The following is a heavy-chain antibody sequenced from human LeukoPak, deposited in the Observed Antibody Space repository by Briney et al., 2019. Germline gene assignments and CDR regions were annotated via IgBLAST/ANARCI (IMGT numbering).Heavy chain of an antibody. CDR2: IIPIFGTA. Sequence: GASVKVSCKASGGTFSSYAISWLRQAPRQGLEWMGGIIPIFGTANYAQKFQGRVTITADESTSTAYMELSSLRSEDTAVYYCARDGPYTIFAAGGYFDYWGQGTLVTVSS. CDR3: ARDGPYTIFAAGGYFDY. V-gene: IGHV1-69*13. CDR1: GGTFSSYA. J-gene: IGHJ4*02. D-gene: IGHD3-9*01.